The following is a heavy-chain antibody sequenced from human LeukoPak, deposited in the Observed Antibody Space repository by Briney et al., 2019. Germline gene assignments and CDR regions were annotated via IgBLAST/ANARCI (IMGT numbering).Heavy chain of an antibody. CDR2: ITGNGGST. D-gene: IGHD3-10*01. CDR3: AKDAVAPGSGGDYFDY. CDR1: GFTFSSNA. J-gene: IGHJ4*02. Sequence: GGSLRLSCAAAGFTFSSNAMSWGRQAPGKGLEWVSVITGNGGSTYYADSVKGRFTISRDNSKNTLSLQMNSLRAEDTAVYYCAKDAVAPGSGGDYFDYWGQGTLVTVSS. V-gene: IGHV3-23*01.